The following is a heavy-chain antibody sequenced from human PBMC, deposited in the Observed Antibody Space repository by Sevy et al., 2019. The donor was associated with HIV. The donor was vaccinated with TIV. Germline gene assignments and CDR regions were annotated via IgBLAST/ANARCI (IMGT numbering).Heavy chain of an antibody. CDR1: GFTFSGSD. V-gene: IGHV3-73*01. J-gene: IGHJ4*02. D-gene: IGHD5-18*01. CDR3: TPAGYGFDY. Sequence: GGSLRPSCAASGFTFSGSDMHWVRQASGKGLEWVGRIRSKAKNYATAYAASVKGRFTISRDDSKNTAYLQMNSLKTEDTAVYFCTPAGYGFDYWGQGTLVTVSS. CDR2: IRSKAKNYAT.